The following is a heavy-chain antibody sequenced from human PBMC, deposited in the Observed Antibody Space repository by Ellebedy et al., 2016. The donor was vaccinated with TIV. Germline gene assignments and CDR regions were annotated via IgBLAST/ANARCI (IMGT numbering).Heavy chain of an antibody. J-gene: IGHJ4*02. CDR3: ARGGGHFVSPLLPLDF. D-gene: IGHD3-16*01. Sequence: SETLSLTXAVSSGLRGSHWWIWVRQSPGKGLEWIGEISQYGITRYRASLKSRLSISIDISKNEVSLKLVSVTAADTAVYYCARGGGHFVSPLLPLDFWGQGTLVTVSS. V-gene: IGHV4-4*02. CDR2: ISQYGIT. CDR1: SGLRGSHW.